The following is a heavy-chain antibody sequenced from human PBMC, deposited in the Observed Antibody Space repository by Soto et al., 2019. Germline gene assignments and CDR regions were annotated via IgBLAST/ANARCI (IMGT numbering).Heavy chain of an antibody. CDR3: ARGGNSGYVW. CDR1: GGSFSGYY. CDR2: INHSGST. Sequence: QVQLQQWGAGLLKPSETLSLTCAVSGGSFSGYYWSWIRQPPGKGLEWIGEINHSGSTNYNPSLKSRVTISVDTSKNQYSLKLSSVGAADTAVYYCARGGNSGYVWWGQGTLVTGSS. J-gene: IGHJ4*02. D-gene: IGHD5-12*01. V-gene: IGHV4-34*01.